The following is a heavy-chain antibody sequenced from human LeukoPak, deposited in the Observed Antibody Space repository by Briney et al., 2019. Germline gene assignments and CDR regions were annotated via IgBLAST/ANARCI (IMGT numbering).Heavy chain of an antibody. CDR2: ISGSVGST. Sequence: GGSLRLSCAASGFTFSSYAMSWVRQAPGKGLEWVSAISGSVGSTYYADSVKGRFTISRDNSKNTLHLQMNSLRAEDTAVYYCAKVLSDMVRGRYYGMDVWGQGTTVTVSS. J-gene: IGHJ6*02. V-gene: IGHV3-23*01. CDR1: GFTFSSYA. D-gene: IGHD3-10*01. CDR3: AKVLSDMVRGRYYGMDV.